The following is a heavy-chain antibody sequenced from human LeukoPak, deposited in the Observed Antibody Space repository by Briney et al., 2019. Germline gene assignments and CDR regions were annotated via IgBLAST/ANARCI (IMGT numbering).Heavy chain of an antibody. V-gene: IGHV3-53*01. CDR1: GFTVSSNY. CDR2: IYSSGST. Sequence: PGGSLRLSCAASGFTVSSNYMSWVRQAPGKGLEWVSVIYSSGSTYYADSVKGRFTISRDYSRNTLDLQMNSLRAEDTAVYYCARGGGAFCGADCYRNFDYWGQGTLVTVSS. D-gene: IGHD2-21*02. CDR3: ARGGGAFCGADCYRNFDY. J-gene: IGHJ4*02.